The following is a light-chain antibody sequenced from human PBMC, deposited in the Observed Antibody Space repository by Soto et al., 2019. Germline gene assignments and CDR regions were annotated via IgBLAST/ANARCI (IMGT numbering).Light chain of an antibody. J-gene: IGKJ2*01. CDR3: QQYGSSSYT. V-gene: IGKV3-20*01. CDR1: QSVSSSY. Sequence: EIVLTQSPGTLSLSPGERATLACRARQSVSSSYLAWYQQKPGQTPRLLIFGASSRATDIPDRFSGSGSGTDFTLTLSRLEPEDFAVYYCQQYGSSSYTFGQGTQLEIK. CDR2: GAS.